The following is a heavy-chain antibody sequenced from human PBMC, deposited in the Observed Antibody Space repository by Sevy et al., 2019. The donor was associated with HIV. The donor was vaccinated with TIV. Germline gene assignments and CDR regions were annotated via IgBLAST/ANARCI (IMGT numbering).Heavy chain of an antibody. J-gene: IGHJ3*02. CDR1: GFTFSSYP. Sequence: GGSLRLSCAASGFTFSSYPMHWVRQAPGKGLEWVAVISYDGNNKYYIDSVRGRFTISRDNSMNMLYLQMNSLRAEDTAVYYCASQLKHSSGWYGGGFDIWGQGTMVTVSS. V-gene: IGHV3-30-3*01. CDR2: ISYDGNNK. D-gene: IGHD6-19*01. CDR3: ASQLKHSSGWYGGGFDI.